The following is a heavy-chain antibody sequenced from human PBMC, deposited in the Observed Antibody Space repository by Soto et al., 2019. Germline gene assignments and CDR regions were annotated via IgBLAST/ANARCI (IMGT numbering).Heavy chain of an antibody. Sequence: ETLSLTCTVSGDSISSFYWTWIRQPPGKGLEWVGYIFSSGSTNYNPSLKSRVTISVDTSENQFSLKLTSVTAADTAVYYCARVGYCSSTPCWPIGYFEDWGQGTLVTVSS. V-gene: IGHV4-59*01. CDR1: GDSISSFY. J-gene: IGHJ4*02. CDR3: ARVGYCSSTPCWPIGYFED. CDR2: IFSSGST. D-gene: IGHD2-2*01.